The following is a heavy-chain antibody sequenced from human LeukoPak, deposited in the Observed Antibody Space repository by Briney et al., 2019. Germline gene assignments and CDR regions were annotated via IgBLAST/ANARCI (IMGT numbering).Heavy chain of an antibody. D-gene: IGHD3-3*01. J-gene: IGHJ5*02. CDR3: ARGAPTLIFGVVIRLCWFDP. CDR1: GGSISSYY. V-gene: IGHV4-34*01. CDR2: INHSGST. Sequence: SETLSLTCTVSGGSISSYYWSWIRQPPGKGLEWIGEINHSGSTNYNPSLKSRVTISVDTSKNQFSLKLSSVTAADTAVYYCARGAPTLIFGVVIRLCWFDPWGQGTLVTVSS.